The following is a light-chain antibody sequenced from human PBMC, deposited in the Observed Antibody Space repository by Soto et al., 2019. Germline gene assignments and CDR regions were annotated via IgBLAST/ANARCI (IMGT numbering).Light chain of an antibody. CDR3: QQTYRT. CDR2: AAS. CDR1: QSINNY. J-gene: IGKJ5*01. V-gene: IGKV1-39*01. Sequence: DIQMTQSPSSLSASVGDRVTITCRASQSINNYLNWYQHQPGKAPKLLIYAASRLQSGVPSRFSGCGSGTDFTLTISGLQPEDFAVYYCQQTYRTFGQGTRLEIK.